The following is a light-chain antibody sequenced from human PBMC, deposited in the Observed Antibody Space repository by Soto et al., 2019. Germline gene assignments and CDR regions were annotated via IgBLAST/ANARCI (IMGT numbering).Light chain of an antibody. CDR2: DAS. Sequence: DIQMTHSPSTLSASVLYIVTITFRASQSISDWLALYQQKPGKAPNLLIFDASSLESGVPSRFSGSGSGTVFTLTINSLQPDDFATYYCHKYNTYPWKFGQGTKVDIK. J-gene: IGKJ1*01. CDR1: QSISDW. CDR3: HKYNTYPWK. V-gene: IGKV1-5*01.